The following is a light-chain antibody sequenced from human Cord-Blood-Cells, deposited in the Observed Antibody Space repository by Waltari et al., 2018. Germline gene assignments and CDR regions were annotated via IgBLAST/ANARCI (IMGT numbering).Light chain of an antibody. CDR2: DAS. V-gene: IGKV1-5*01. CDR3: QQYNSYST. CDR1: QSISSW. J-gene: IGKJ2*01. Sequence: DIQMTQYPSTLSASVGDRVTITCRASQSISSWLAWYQQKPGKAPKLLIYDASSLESGVPSRFSGSGSVTEFTLTISSLQPDDFATYYCQQYNSYSTFGQGTKLEIK.